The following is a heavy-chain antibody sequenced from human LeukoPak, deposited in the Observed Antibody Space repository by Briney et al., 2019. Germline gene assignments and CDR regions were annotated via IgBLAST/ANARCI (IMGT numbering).Heavy chain of an antibody. J-gene: IGHJ4*02. Sequence: SETLSLTCTLSGGSISSSSYYWGWIPHPPGKGLEWMGRIYYSGSTYYNPSLKSRLTIPEVTSKTQFFPKLSPVTAADTAVYNCARHGGGYTAMAPFDNWGQGTLVTVSS. CDR2: IYYSGST. CDR1: GGSISSSSYY. V-gene: IGHV4-39*01. D-gene: IGHD5-18*01. CDR3: ARHGGGYTAMAPFDN.